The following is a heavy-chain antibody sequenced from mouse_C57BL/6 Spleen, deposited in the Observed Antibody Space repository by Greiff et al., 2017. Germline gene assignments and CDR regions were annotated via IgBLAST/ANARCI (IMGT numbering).Heavy chain of an antibody. CDR1: GYTFTSYW. CDR2: IYPGSGST. CDR3: AGPGGFYYYAMDY. D-gene: IGHD4-1*01. Sequence: QVQLKQSGAELVKPGASVKMSCKASGYTFTSYWITWVKQRPGQGLEWIGDIYPGSGSTNYNEKFKSKATLTVDTSSSTAYMQLSSLTSEDSAVYYCAGPGGFYYYAMDYWGQGTSGSVAS. J-gene: IGHJ4*01. V-gene: IGHV1-55*01.